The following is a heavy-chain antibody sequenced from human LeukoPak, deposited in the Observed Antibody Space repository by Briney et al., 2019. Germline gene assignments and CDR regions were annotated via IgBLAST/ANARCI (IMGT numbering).Heavy chain of an antibody. V-gene: IGHV4-59*01. CDR1: GGSISSYY. Sequence: SETLSLTCTVSGGSISSYYWSWIRRPPGKGLEWIGYIYYSGSTNYNPSLKSRVTISVDTSKNQFSLKLSSVTAADTAVYYCARVGVGATRANFDYWGQGTLVTVSS. D-gene: IGHD1-26*01. CDR3: ARVGVGATRANFDY. J-gene: IGHJ4*02. CDR2: IYYSGST.